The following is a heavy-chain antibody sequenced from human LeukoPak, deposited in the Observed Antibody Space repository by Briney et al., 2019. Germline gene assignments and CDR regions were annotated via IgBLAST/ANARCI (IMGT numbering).Heavy chain of an antibody. CDR3: ASLVAANSEFDY. J-gene: IGHJ4*02. Sequence: GRSLRLSCAASGFTLSSYWMHWVRQVPGKGLVWVLRISSNGGTINYADSVKGRFTISRDNAKNTLYLQMSSLTAEDTAVYYCASLVAANSEFDYWGQGTLVTVSS. V-gene: IGHV3-74*01. D-gene: IGHD2-15*01. CDR1: GFTLSSYW. CDR2: ISSNGGTI.